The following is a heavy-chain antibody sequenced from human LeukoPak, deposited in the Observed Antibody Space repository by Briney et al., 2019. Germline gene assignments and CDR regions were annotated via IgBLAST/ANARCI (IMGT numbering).Heavy chain of an antibody. Sequence: GGSLRLSCAASGLTVSSNYMSWVRQAPGKGLEWVSVIYSGGSTYYADSVKGRFTISRDNSKNTLYLQVNSLRAEDTAVYHCARNKGVYGSGSYDNWGPGTLVTVSS. D-gene: IGHD3-10*01. V-gene: IGHV3-53*01. CDR3: ARNKGVYGSGSYDN. CDR2: IYSGGST. J-gene: IGHJ4*02. CDR1: GLTVSSNY.